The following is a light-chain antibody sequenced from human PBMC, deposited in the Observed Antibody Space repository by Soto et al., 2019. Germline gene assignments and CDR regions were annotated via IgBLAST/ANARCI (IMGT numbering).Light chain of an antibody. Sequence: EIGMTQSPGTLSFSPGERATLSCRASHSVSSSYLAWYQQKPGQAPRLLIYDASNRATGIPARFSGSGSGTDFTLTISSLEPEDFAVYYCQQRSNWPPITFGQGTRLEN. J-gene: IGKJ5*01. CDR2: DAS. CDR3: QQRSNWPPIT. CDR1: HSVSSSY. V-gene: IGKV3D-20*02.